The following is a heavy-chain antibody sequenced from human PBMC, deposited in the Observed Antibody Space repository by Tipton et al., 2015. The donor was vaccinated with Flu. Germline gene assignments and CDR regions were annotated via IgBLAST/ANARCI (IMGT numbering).Heavy chain of an antibody. CDR1: GGSISSSNYY. CDR2: IYYSGST. CDR3: ARDGAIFGVVTPFGY. J-gene: IGHJ4*02. V-gene: IGHV4-39*07. D-gene: IGHD3-3*01. Sequence: LSCTVSGGSISSSNYYWGWIRQPPGKGLEWIGSIYYSGSTYYSPSLKSRVTISVDTSKNQFSLKLSSVTAADTAVYYCARDGAIFGVVTPFGYWGQGTLVTVSS.